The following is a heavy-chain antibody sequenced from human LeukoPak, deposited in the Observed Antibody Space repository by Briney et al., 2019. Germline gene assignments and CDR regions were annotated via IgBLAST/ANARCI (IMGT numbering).Heavy chain of an antibody. V-gene: IGHV3-66*01. CDR2: IFSGGNT. J-gene: IGHJ4*02. CDR3: ARDRGPEMATISDY. D-gene: IGHD5-24*01. CDR1: GFTVSNNY. Sequence: GGSLRLSCAAPGFTVSNNYMTWVRQAPGKGLEWVSVIFSGGNTFYADSVKGRFTISRDNSKNTLYLQMNSLRAEDTAVYYCARDRGPEMATISDYWGQGTLVTVST.